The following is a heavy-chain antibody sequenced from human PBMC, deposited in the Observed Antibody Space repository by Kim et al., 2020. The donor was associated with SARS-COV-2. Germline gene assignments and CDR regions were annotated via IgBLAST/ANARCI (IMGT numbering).Heavy chain of an antibody. D-gene: IGHD4-17*01. CDR1: GYTFSGYY. J-gene: IGHJ4*02. CDR2: INSNTGVT. CDR3: ARDLSYDYGDPH. V-gene: IGHV1-2*06. Sequence: ASVKVSCKASGYTFSGYYIHWVRQAPGQGLEWMGRINSNTGVTDYAQDFQGRVTMPRDTSITTAYMQLSRLRSDDTAMYYCARDLSYDYGDPHWGQGTLV.